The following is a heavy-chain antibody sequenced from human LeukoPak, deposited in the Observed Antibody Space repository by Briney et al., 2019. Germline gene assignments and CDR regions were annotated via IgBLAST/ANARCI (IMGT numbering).Heavy chain of an antibody. CDR2: IYTSGST. J-gene: IGHJ5*02. V-gene: IGHV4-4*07. CDR3: ARTGNYYGSGSYWESWFDP. D-gene: IGHD3-10*01. CDR1: GGSISSYY. Sequence: SETLSLTCTVSGGSISSYYWSWIRQPAGKGLEWIGRIYTSGSTNYNPSLKSRVTMSVDTSKNQFSLKLSSVTAADTAVYYCARTGNYYGSGSYWESWFDPWGQGTLVTVSS.